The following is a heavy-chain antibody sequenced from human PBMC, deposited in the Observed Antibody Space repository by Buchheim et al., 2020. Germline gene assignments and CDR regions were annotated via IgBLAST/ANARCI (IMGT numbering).Heavy chain of an antibody. CDR3: AREEVRYYYDSSGYYYYYYGMDV. CDR1: GFTFSSYW. J-gene: IGHJ6*02. Sequence: EVQLVESGGGLVQPGGSLRLSCAASGFTFSSYWMHWVRQAPGKGLVWVSRINSDGSSTSYADSVKGRFTISRDNAKNTLYLQMNSLRAEDTAVYYCAREEVRYYYDSSGYYYYYYGMDVWGQGTT. CDR2: INSDGSST. V-gene: IGHV3-74*01. D-gene: IGHD3-22*01.